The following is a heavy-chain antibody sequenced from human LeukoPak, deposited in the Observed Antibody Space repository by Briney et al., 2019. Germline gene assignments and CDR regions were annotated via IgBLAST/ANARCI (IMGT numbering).Heavy chain of an antibody. V-gene: IGHV3-66*01. CDR3: ARGDYYDNSGSFNDAFDV. CDR1: GFTVSFKY. J-gene: IGHJ3*01. Sequence: GGSLRLSCAASGFTVSFKYMTWVRQAPGKGLEWVSVIYSDGSIYYADSVKGRFTISRDNSKNTLYLQMNSLRAEDTAVYYCARGDYYDNSGSFNDAFDVWGQGTVVTVSS. CDR2: IYSDGSI. D-gene: IGHD3-22*01.